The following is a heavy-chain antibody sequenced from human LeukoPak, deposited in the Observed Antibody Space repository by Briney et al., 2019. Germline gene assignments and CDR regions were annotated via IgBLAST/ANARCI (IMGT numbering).Heavy chain of an antibody. CDR1: GGTFISYA. V-gene: IGHV1-69*13. CDR3: ARDRRVNDYGDYVVDY. J-gene: IGHJ4*02. Sequence: ASVKVSCKASGGTFISYAISWVRQAPGQGLEWMGGIFPIFGTANYAQKFQGRVTITADESTSTAYMELSSLRSEDTAVYYCARDRRVNDYGDYVVDYWGQGTLVTVSS. D-gene: IGHD4-17*01. CDR2: IFPIFGTA.